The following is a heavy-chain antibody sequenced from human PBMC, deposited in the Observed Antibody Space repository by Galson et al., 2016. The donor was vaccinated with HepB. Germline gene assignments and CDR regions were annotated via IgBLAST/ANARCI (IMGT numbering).Heavy chain of an antibody. CDR1: GGSISTNY. D-gene: IGHD7-27*01. J-gene: IGHJ4*02. V-gene: IGHV4-59*01. Sequence: SETLSLTCTVSGGSISTNYWSWIRQTPGKGLEWIGYIYYSGGTKYNPSLKSRVTISVDTSRNQFSLKLNSVTAADTAVYYCARDWGPGAGGLDYWGQGILVTVSS. CDR3: ARDWGPGAGGLDY. CDR2: IYYSGGT.